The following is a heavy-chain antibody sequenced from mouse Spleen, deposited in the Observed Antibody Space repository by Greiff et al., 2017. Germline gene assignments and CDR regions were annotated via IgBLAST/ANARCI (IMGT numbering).Heavy chain of an antibody. D-gene: IGHD2-4*01. CDR2: INPYNGDT. CDR1: GYSFTGYF. V-gene: IGHV1-20*02. Sequence: QPQQSGPELVKPGASVKISCKASGYSFTGYFMNWVMQSHGKSLEWIGRINPYNGDTFYNQKFKGKATLTVDKSSSTAHMELRSLASEDSAVYYCAREDYQFAYWGQGTLVTVSA. J-gene: IGHJ3*01. CDR3: AREDYQFAY.